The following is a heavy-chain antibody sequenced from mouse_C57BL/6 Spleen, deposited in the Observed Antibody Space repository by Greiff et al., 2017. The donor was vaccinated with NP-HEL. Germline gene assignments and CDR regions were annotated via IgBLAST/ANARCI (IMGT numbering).Heavy chain of an antibody. Sequence: VQLQQSGAELVRPGASVTLSCKASGYTFTDYEMHWVKQTPVHGLEWIGAIDPETGGTAYNQKFKGKAILTADKSSSTAYMELRSLTSEDSAVYYCTRRGVTTPFDVWGTGTTVTVSS. CDR3: TRRGVTTPFDV. D-gene: IGHD2-2*01. J-gene: IGHJ1*03. CDR1: GYTFTDYE. CDR2: IDPETGGT. V-gene: IGHV1-15*01.